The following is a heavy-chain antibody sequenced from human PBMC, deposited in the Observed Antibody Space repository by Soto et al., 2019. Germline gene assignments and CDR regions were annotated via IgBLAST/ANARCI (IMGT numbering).Heavy chain of an antibody. CDR3: ARHGRHRILFDY. CDR1: DDSISRSSYY. J-gene: IGHJ4*02. Sequence: PSETLSLTCTVADDSISRSSYYMSWIRQPPGKGLEWIGGIYYSGSTYYNPSLKSRGTLYVDTSKNQFSLKLSSVTAADTVVYSCARHGRHRILFDYWGQGTLVTVSS. CDR2: IYYSGST. D-gene: IGHD2-15*01. V-gene: IGHV4-39*01.